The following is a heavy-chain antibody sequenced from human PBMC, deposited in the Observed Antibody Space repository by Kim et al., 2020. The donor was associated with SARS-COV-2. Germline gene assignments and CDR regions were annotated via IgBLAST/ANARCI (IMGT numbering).Heavy chain of an antibody. CDR2: ISGSGSST. Sequence: GGSLRLSCAASGFTFSSYAMNWVRQAPGKGLEWVSAISGSGSSTYYADSVKGRFTISRDNSKNTLYLQMNSLRAEDTAVYYCAKTYGSGSRYYFDYWGQGTLVTVSS. J-gene: IGHJ4*02. CDR1: GFTFSSYA. V-gene: IGHV3-23*01. D-gene: IGHD3-10*01. CDR3: AKTYGSGSRYYFDY.